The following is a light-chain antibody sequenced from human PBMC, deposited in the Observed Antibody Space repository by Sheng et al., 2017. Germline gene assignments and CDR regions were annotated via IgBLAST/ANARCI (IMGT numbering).Light chain of an antibody. Sequence: IVLTQSPGTLSLSPGERATLSCRASQSVVSAYFAWYQQKPGQAPRLLIYGASNRATGTPDRFSGGGFGTDFSLSISRLEPEDSAVYYCHQYDGLPRTFGQGTKVEIK. CDR3: HQYDGLPRT. V-gene: IGKV3-20*01. J-gene: IGKJ1*01. CDR1: QSVVSAY. CDR2: GAS.